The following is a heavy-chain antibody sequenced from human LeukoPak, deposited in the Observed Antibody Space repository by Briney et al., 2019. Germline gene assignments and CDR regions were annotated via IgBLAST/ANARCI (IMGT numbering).Heavy chain of an antibody. CDR1: GGSISSYY. D-gene: IGHD5-24*01. V-gene: IGHV4-59*01. J-gene: IGHJ4*02. CDR3: ARTVEMATITSYYFDY. Sequence: PSETLSLTCTVSGGSISSYYWSWIRQPPGKGLEWIGYIYYSGSTNYNPSLKSRVTISVDTSKNRFSLKLSSVTAADTAVYYCARTVEMATITSYYFDYWGQGTLVTVSS. CDR2: IYYSGST.